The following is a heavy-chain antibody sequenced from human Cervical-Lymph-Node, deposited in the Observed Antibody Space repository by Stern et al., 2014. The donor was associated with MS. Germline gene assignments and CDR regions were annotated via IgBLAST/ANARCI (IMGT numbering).Heavy chain of an antibody. D-gene: IGHD6-13*01. CDR2: NFSGGST. CDR1: GFTVSPTY. CDR3: ARGQQRLS. J-gene: IGHJ1*01. Sequence: EVQLVESGGGLIKPGGSLRLSCAAAGFTVSPTYMSWVRQAPGKGLEWISVNFSGGSTYYADSVKGRFTISRDNSRNTMFLQMNSLRRDDTAVYYCARGQQRLSWGQGTLVTVSS. V-gene: IGHV3-53*01.